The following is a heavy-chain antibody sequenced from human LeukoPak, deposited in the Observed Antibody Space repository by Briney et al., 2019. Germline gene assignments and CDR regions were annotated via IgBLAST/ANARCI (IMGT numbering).Heavy chain of an antibody. CDR2: IYYSGST. V-gene: IGHV4-31*03. J-gene: IGHJ6*02. CDR1: GGSISSGGYY. Sequence: SQTLSLTCTVSGGSISSGGYYWSWIHQHPGKGLEWIGYIYYSGSTYYNPSLKSRVTISVDTSKNQFSLKLSSVTAADTAVYYCAREASSSSSYYYYGMDVWGQGTTVTVSS. CDR3: AREASSSSSYYYYGMDV. D-gene: IGHD6-6*01.